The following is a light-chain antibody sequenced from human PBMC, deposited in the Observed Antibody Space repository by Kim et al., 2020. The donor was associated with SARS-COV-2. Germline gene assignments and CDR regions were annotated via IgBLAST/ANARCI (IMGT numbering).Light chain of an antibody. CDR1: STDVGVYHY. Sequence: QSVTISCTGTSTDVGVYHYVSWYQQHPGKAPKLMIYDVIRRPSGVPDRFSGSKSGNTASLTISGLQAEDEGDYYCCSYAGTYTLVFGGGTQLTVL. V-gene: IGLV2-11*03. CDR3: CSYAGTYTLV. CDR2: DVI. J-gene: IGLJ2*01.